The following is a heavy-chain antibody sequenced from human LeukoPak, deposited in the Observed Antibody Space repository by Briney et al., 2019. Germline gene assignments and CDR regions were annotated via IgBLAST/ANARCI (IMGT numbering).Heavy chain of an antibody. V-gene: IGHV3-48*03. J-gene: IGHJ6*03. D-gene: IGHD4-23*01. CDR3: ARVSVGYYYYYYMDV. CDR2: ISSSGSTM. Sequence: GGSLRLSCAASGFAFSSYEMNWVRQAPGKGLEWVSYISSSGSTMYYADSVKGRFTISRDNAKNSLYLQMNSLRAEDTAVYYCARVSVGYYYYYYMDVWGKGTTVTISS. CDR1: GFAFSSYE.